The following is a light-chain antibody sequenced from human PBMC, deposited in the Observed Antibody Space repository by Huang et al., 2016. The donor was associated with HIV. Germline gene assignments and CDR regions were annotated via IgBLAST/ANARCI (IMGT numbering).Light chain of an antibody. J-gene: IGKJ1*01. CDR2: SVA. CDR1: QYVGTS. Sequence: EIVVTQSPATLSVSPGEGDTLSCRASQYVGTSLAWYQQKPGQSPRLVIHSVATRATGFPARFSGSGSRTEFTLTITSLQSEDCALYYCQQYYNWPWTFGLGTKVEI. V-gene: IGKV3-15*01. CDR3: QQYYNWPWT.